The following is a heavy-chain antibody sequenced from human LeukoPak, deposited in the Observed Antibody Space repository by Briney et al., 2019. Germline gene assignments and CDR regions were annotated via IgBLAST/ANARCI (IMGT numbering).Heavy chain of an antibody. V-gene: IGHV1-2*02. D-gene: IGHD1-26*01. CDR3: ARLFSGSYRPGDYYYYGMDV. CDR2: INPNSGGT. Sequence: ASVKVSCKASGYTFTGYYMHWVRQAPGQGLEWMGWINPNSGGTNYARKFQGRVTMTRDTSISTAYMELSRLRSDDTAVYYCARLFSGSYRPGDYYYYGMDVWGQGTTVTVSS. J-gene: IGHJ6*02. CDR1: GYTFTGYY.